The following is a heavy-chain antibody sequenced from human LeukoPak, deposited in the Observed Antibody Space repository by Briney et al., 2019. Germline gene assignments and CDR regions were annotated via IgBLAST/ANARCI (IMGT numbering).Heavy chain of an antibody. J-gene: IGHJ4*02. Sequence: AGGSLRLSCAASGFTFSTYNMNWVRQAPGKGLEWVSSISSSSSYIYYADSLKARFTISRDNAKNSLYLQMNSLRAEDTAVYYCARADCNGGSCYPGDWGQGTLVTVSS. V-gene: IGHV3-21*01. D-gene: IGHD2-15*01. CDR2: ISSSSSYI. CDR3: ARADCNGGSCYPGD. CDR1: GFTFSTYN.